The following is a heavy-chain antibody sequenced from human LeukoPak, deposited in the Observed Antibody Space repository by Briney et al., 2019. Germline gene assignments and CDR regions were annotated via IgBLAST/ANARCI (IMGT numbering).Heavy chain of an antibody. CDR3: ARVGGNEQQWLVGYYYYGMDV. D-gene: IGHD6-19*01. V-gene: IGHV3-48*03. CDR1: GFTFSSYE. CDR2: ISSSGSTI. Sequence: GGSLRLSCAASGFTFSSYEMNWVRQAPGKGLERVSYISSSGSTIYYADSVKGRFTISRDNAKNSLYLQMNSLRAEDTAVYYCARVGGNEQQWLVGYYYYGMDVWGKGTTVTVSS. J-gene: IGHJ6*04.